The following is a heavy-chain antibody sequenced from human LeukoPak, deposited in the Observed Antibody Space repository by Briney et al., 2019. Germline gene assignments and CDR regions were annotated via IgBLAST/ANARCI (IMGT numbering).Heavy chain of an antibody. CDR2: IIPIFGTA. D-gene: IGHD3-22*01. CDR3: ARVYSGRDYDSSGSLDY. J-gene: IGHJ4*02. Sequence: SVKVSCKASGGAFSSYAISWVRQAPGQGLEWMGGIIPIFGTANYAQKFQGRVTITADESTSTAYMELSSLRSEDTAVYYCARVYSGRDYDSSGSLDYWGQGTLVTVSS. CDR1: GGAFSSYA. V-gene: IGHV1-69*13.